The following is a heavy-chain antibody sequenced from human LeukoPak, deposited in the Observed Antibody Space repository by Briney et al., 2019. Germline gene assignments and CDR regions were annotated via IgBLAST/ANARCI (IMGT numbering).Heavy chain of an antibody. CDR1: GFTFSNYE. Sequence: GGSLRLSCAASGFTFSNYEMNWVRQAPGKGLEWVSYISSSGTTIYYADSVKGRFTISRHNSKNTVYLQMNNLRAEDTAMYYCARVDTTLSYKLDYWGQGTLVTVSS. V-gene: IGHV3-48*03. J-gene: IGHJ4*02. CDR2: ISSSGTTI. CDR3: ARVDTTLSYKLDY. D-gene: IGHD1-1*01.